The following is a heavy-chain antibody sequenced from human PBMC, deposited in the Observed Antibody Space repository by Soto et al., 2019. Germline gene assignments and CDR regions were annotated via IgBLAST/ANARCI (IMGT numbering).Heavy chain of an antibody. D-gene: IGHD6-19*01. CDR2: ISYDGSNK. Sequence: QVQLVESGGGVVQPGRSPRLSCAASGFTFSSYGMHWVRQAPGKGLEWVAVISYDGSNKYYADSVKGRFTISRDNSKNTLYLQMNSLRAEDTAVYYCAKDGALGIGWNWGQGTLVTVSS. CDR3: AKDGALGIGWN. CDR1: GFTFSSYG. V-gene: IGHV3-30*18. J-gene: IGHJ4*02.